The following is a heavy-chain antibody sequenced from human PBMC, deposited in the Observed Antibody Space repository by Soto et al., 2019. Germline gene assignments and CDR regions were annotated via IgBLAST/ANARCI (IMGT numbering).Heavy chain of an antibody. CDR3: ARAGITMVRGVKIYGMDV. J-gene: IGHJ6*02. Sequence: SETLSLTCAVYGGSFSGYYWSWIRQPPGKGLEWIGEINHSGSTNYNPSLKSRVTISVDTSKNQFSLKLSSVTAADTAVYYCARAGITMVRGVKIYGMDVWGQGTTVTVSS. V-gene: IGHV4-34*01. CDR1: GGSFSGYY. D-gene: IGHD3-10*01. CDR2: INHSGST.